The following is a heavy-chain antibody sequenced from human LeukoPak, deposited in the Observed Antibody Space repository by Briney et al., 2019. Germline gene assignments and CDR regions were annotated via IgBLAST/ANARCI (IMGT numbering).Heavy chain of an antibody. D-gene: IGHD3-9*01. J-gene: IGHJ6*03. V-gene: IGHV4-4*07. CDR3: ARDRGYDILPGYYKDIYYYYYMYV. CDR1: GGSIISYY. Sequence: SETLSLTCTVSGGSIISYYWSWIRQPAGKGLEWIGRIYTSGSTNYNPSLKSRVTMSVDTSKNQFSLKLSSVTAADTAVYYFARDRGYDILPGYYKDIYYYYYMYVWGKGTTVTVSS. CDR2: IYTSGST.